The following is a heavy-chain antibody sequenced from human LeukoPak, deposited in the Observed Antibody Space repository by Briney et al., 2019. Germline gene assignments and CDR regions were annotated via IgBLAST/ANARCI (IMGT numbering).Heavy chain of an antibody. CDR3: AKAKAEYSGYDCDAFDI. CDR2: ISGSGGST. J-gene: IGHJ3*02. V-gene: IGHV3-23*01. D-gene: IGHD5-12*01. CDR1: GFTFSSYA. Sequence: PGGSLRLSCAASGFTFSSYAMSWVRQAPGKGLEWVSAISGSGGSTYYADSVKGRFTISRDNSKNTLYLQMNSLRAEDTAVYYCAKAKAEYSGYDCDAFDIWGQGTMVTVSS.